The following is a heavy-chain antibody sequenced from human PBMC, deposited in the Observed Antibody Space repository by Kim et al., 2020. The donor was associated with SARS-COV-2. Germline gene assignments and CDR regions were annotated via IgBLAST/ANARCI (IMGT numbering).Heavy chain of an antibody. CDR3: ARDGKLLWFGAIGSYGIDV. D-gene: IGHD3-10*01. CDR2: IYYSGST. Sequence: SETLSLTCTVSGGSISSGDYYWSWIRQPPGKGLEWIGYIYYSGSTYYNPSLKSRVTISVDTSKNQFSLKLSSVTAADTAVYYCARDGKLLWFGAIGSYGIDVWGQGTTVTVSS. V-gene: IGHV4-30-4*01. J-gene: IGHJ6*02. CDR1: GGSISSGDYY.